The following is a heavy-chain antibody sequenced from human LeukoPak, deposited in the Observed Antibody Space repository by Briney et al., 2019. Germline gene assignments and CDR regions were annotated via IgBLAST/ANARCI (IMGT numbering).Heavy chain of an antibody. CDR3: ARVERRGIVVVPAAKYYYYYMDV. CDR1: GGSFSGYY. D-gene: IGHD2-2*01. Sequence: SETLSLTCAVYGGSFSGYYWSWIGQPPGKGLDWIGEINHSGSTNYNPSLKSRVTISVGTSKNQFSLKLTSVSAADPAVYYCARVERRGIVVVPAAKYYYYYMDVWGKGTTVTVSS. J-gene: IGHJ6*03. CDR2: INHSGST. V-gene: IGHV4-34*01.